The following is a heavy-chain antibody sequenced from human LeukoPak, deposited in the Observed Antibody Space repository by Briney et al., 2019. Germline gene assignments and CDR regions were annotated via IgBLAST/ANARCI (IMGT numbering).Heavy chain of an antibody. CDR1: GFTFSNGW. CDR3: TSNLYCSTSSCYTLDN. V-gene: IGHV3-15*01. Sequence: GGSLRLSCAASGFTFSNGWMSWVRQAPGKGLEWVGRIKSKSECGTTDYAAPVKGRFTISRDGSTNTVYLHTNSLKTEDTAVYFCTSNLYCSTSSCYTLDNWGQGTLVAVSP. CDR2: IKSKSECGTT. D-gene: IGHD2-2*02. J-gene: IGHJ4*02.